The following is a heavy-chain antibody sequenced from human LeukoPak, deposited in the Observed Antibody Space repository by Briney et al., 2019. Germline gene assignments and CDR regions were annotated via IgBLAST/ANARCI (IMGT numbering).Heavy chain of an antibody. Sequence: PSETLSLTCTVSGGSISPYYWNWIRQPAGKGLEWIGRLYVSGSTDYNPSLKSRVSISGDTSKNQFSLKLSSVTAADTAVYYCARRVDSSGWELDYWGQGTLVTVSS. D-gene: IGHD3-22*01. CDR3: ARRVDSSGWELDY. J-gene: IGHJ4*02. CDR1: GGSISPYY. V-gene: IGHV4-4*07. CDR2: LYVSGST.